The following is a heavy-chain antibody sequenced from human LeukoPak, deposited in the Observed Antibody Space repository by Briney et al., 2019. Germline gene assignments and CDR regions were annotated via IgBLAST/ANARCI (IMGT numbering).Heavy chain of an antibody. CDR3: YMDV. D-gene: IGHD4-11*01. V-gene: IGHV3-11*01. CDR2: ISSSDRTI. CDR1: GFTFRDYD. J-gene: IGHJ6*03. Sequence: GGSLRLSCAASGFTFRDYDMTWIRQAPGKGLEWVSYISSSDRTIYNADSVKGRFTISRDNDTAVYYCARDPYSNQPYYYYYYYMDVWGKGTTVTVSS.